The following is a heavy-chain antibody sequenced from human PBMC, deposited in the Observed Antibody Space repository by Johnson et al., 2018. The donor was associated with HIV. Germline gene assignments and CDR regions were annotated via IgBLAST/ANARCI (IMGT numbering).Heavy chain of an antibody. CDR1: EFTVSGGY. Sequence: VQLVESGGGLIQPGGSLRLSCAASEFTVSGGYMNWVRQAPGKGLEWVSVIYSGGITYYADSVKGRVTIPRDSSKNTLYLQMNSLRTEDTALYYCAKADDVLTGYYKGFDAFDLWGQGTMVTVS. D-gene: IGHD3-9*01. CDR3: AKADDVLTGYYKGFDAFDL. V-gene: IGHV3-53*01. CDR2: IYSGGIT. J-gene: IGHJ3*01.